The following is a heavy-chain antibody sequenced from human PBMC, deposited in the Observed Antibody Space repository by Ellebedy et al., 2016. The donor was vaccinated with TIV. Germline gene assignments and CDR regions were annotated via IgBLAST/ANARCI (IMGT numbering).Heavy chain of an antibody. D-gene: IGHD1-26*01. CDR1: RYTFTGYY. V-gene: IGHV1-2*02. CDR3: ARDTGGSYSRGAFDI. J-gene: IGHJ3*02. Sequence: ASVKVSXKASRYTFTGYYMHWVRQAPGQGLEWMGWINPNSGGTNYARKLQGSVTMTRDTSISTAYMELSRLRSDDSAVYYCARDTGGSYSRGAFDIWGQGTMVTVSS. CDR2: INPNSGGT.